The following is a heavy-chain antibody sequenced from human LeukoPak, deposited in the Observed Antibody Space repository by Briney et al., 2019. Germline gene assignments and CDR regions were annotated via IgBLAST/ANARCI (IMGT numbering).Heavy chain of an antibody. D-gene: IGHD5-18*01. J-gene: IGHJ4*01. CDR1: GYTFTDYY. CDR3: ARMGEYSYIDY. Sequence: ASVKVSCKASGYTFTDYYMHWVRQAPGQGLEWMGWINPNSGGTKYAQKFQGRVTMTRDTSISTAYMELSRLTSDDTAVYYCARMGEYSYIDYWGQGTLVTVSS. CDR2: INPNSGGT. V-gene: IGHV1-2*02.